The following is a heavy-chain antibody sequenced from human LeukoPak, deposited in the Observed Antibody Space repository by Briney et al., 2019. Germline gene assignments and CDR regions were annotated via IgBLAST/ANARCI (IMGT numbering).Heavy chain of an antibody. V-gene: IGHV1-18*01. CDR2: IHVYNGKT. J-gene: IGHJ4*02. CDR3: ARDQGYYYDSTGYVFDS. Sequence: ASVKVSCKASGYTFTNYGISWVRQAPGQGLEWMAWIHVYNGKTYYAQNFQGRVTVTTDTSTSTAYMELGNLRSDDTAVYYCARDQGYYYDSTGYVFDSWGQGTLVTVSS. D-gene: IGHD3-22*01. CDR1: GYTFTNYG.